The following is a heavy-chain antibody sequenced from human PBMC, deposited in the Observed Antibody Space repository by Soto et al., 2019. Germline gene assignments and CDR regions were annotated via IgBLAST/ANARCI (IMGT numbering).Heavy chain of an antibody. V-gene: IGHV1-58*01. CDR1: GFTCTSSA. Sequence: GASVKVSCKAAGFTCTSSAVQWVRQARGQRLEWIGWIVVGSGNTNYAQKFQERVTITRDMSTSTAYMELSSLRSEDTAVYYCASEGGYEAQEFDYWGQGTLVTVSS. CDR3: ASEGGYEAQEFDY. J-gene: IGHJ4*02. D-gene: IGHD5-12*01. CDR2: IVVGSGNT.